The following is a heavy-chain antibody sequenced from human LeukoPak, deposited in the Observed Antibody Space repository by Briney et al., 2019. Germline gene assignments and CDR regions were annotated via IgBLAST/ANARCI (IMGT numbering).Heavy chain of an antibody. CDR1: GFTFSSYV. J-gene: IGHJ1*01. D-gene: IGHD2-15*01. CDR3: VKVGCSGGTCYWAYFQH. CDR2: ISSNGDRT. V-gene: IGHV3-64D*09. Sequence: GGPLRLSCSASGFTFSSYVMHWVRQAPGKGLEYVSGISSNGDRTYYADSVKGRFIISRDNSKNTLYLQMSSLRAEDTAVYYCVKVGCSGGTCYWAYFQHWGQGTLVTVSS.